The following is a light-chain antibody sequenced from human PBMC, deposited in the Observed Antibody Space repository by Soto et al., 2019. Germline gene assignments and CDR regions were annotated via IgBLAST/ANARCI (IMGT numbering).Light chain of an antibody. J-gene: IGKJ1*01. Sequence: DIQMTQSPSTLSASVGDRVTITCRASQSISSWLAWYQQKPGKAPKILIYDASSLESGVPSRFSGSGSGTEFTLTISRLQPDDFATYYCQQYKSYWTFGKGTKVDI. CDR2: DAS. CDR3: QQYKSYWT. CDR1: QSISSW. V-gene: IGKV1-5*01.